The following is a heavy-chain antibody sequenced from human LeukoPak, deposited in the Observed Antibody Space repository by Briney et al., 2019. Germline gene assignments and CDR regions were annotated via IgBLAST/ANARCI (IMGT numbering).Heavy chain of an antibody. V-gene: IGHV4-34*01. CDR1: GGSFSGYY. D-gene: IGHD1-26*01. Sequence: SETLSLTCAGYGGSFSGYYWNWIRQPPGKGLEWIGEINHSGSTNYNPSLKSRVTISVDTSKNQFSLKLSSVTAADTAVYYCARWMVGATFDYWGQGTLVTVSS. J-gene: IGHJ4*02. CDR2: INHSGST. CDR3: ARWMVGATFDY.